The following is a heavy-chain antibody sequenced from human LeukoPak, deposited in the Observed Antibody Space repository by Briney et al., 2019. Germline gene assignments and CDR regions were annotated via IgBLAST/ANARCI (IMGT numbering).Heavy chain of an antibody. J-gene: IGHJ4*02. CDR3: AKRGVVIRVILVGFHKEAYYFDS. D-gene: IGHD3-22*01. Sequence: GGSLRLSCAVSGITLSNYGMSWVRQAPGKGLEWVSGISDSGGRKNYADSVKGRFTISRDNPKNTLYLQMNSLIAEDTAVYFCAKRGVVIRVILVGFHKEAYYFDSWGQGALVTVSS. CDR1: GITLSNYG. V-gene: IGHV3-23*01. CDR2: ISDSGGRK.